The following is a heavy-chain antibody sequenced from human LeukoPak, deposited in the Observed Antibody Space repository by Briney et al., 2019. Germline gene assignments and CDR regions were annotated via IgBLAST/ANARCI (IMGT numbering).Heavy chain of an antibody. CDR3: ARKGYSSSWYDY. CDR2: ISGSGGST. CDR1: GFTFSIYA. V-gene: IGHV3-23*01. Sequence: QSGGSLRLSCAASGFTFSIYAMPWVRQAPGKGLEWVSAISGSGGSTYYADSVKGRFTISRDNSKNTLYLQMNSLRAEDTAVYYCARKGYSSSWYDYWGQGTLVTVSS. D-gene: IGHD6-13*01. J-gene: IGHJ4*02.